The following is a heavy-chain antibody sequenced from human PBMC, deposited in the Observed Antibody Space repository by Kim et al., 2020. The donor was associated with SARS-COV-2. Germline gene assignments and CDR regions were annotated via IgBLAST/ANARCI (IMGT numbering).Heavy chain of an antibody. Sequence: GGSLRLSCAASGFTFSGSAMHWVRQASGKGLEWVGRIRSKANSYATAYAASVKGRFTISRDDSKNTAYLQMNSLKTEDTAVYYCTRHDLVGATWGQGTLVTVSS. V-gene: IGHV3-73*01. J-gene: IGHJ5*02. CDR1: GFTFSGSA. CDR2: IRSKANSYAT. CDR3: TRHDLVGAT. D-gene: IGHD1-26*01.